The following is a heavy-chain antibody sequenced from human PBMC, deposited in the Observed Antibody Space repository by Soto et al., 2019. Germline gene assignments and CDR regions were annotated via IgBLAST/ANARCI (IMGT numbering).Heavy chain of an antibody. CDR1: GFTFSSYS. CDR3: ARVITMVRGVRAPGY. D-gene: IGHD3-10*01. J-gene: IGHJ4*02. V-gene: IGHV3-48*01. CDR2: ISSSSSTI. Sequence: GGSLRLSCAASGFTFSSYSMNWVRQAPGKGLEWVSYISSSSSTIYYADTVKGRFTISRDNAKNSLYLQINNLRAEDTAVYYCARVITMVRGVRAPGYWGQGTLVTVSS.